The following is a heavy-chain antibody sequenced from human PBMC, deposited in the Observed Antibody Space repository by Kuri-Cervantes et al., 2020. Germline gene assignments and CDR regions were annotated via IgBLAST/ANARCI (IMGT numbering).Heavy chain of an antibody. CDR2: IIPIFGTA. D-gene: IGHD2-15*01. J-gene: IGHJ4*02. V-gene: IGHV1-69*13. CDR3: ARDLCSGGSCYFSYFDY. Sequence: SVKVSCKASGGTFSSYAISWVRQAPEQGLEWMGGIIPIFGTANYAQKFQGRVTITADESTSTAYMELSSLRSEDTAVYYCARDLCSGGSCYFSYFDYWGQGTLVTVSS. CDR1: GGTFSSYA.